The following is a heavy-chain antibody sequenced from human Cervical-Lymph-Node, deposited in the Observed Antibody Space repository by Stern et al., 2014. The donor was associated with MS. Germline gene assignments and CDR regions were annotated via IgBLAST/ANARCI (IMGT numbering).Heavy chain of an antibody. CDR3: ARDRAVGPARWFDP. CDR1: GGSLNNFY. Sequence: VQLVESGPGLVKPSETLSLTCSVSGGSLNNFYWSWIRQSAGKGLEWIGRMYTSGSTNDNPSPKSRVSMSIDTSKNQFSLKLSSVTAADTAVYHCARDRAVGPARWFDPWGHGILVTVSA. V-gene: IGHV4-4*07. CDR2: MYTSGST. J-gene: IGHJ5*02. D-gene: IGHD4-23*01.